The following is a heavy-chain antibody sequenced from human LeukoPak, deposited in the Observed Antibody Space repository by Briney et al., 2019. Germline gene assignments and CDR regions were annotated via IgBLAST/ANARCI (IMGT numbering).Heavy chain of an antibody. D-gene: IGHD3-10*01. CDR1: GGSFSGYY. CDR2: INHSGST. J-gene: IGHJ5*02. V-gene: IGHV4-34*01. CDR3: ARGKNYYGPGSYNLRTNWFDP. Sequence: SETLSLTCAVYGGSFSGYYWSWIRQPPGKGLEWIGEINHSGSTNYNPSLKSRVTISVDTSKNQFSLKLSSVTAADTAVYYCARGKNYYGPGSYNLRTNWFDPWGQGTLVTVSS.